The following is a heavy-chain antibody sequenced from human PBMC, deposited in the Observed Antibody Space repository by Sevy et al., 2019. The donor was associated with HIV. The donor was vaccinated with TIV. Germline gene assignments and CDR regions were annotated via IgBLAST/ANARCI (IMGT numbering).Heavy chain of an antibody. CDR3: ARGGIEHAHAFDI. CDR1: GFTFSRYW. D-gene: IGHD2-15*01. V-gene: IGHV3-74*01. Sequence: GGSLRLSCAASGFTFSRYWMHWVRQAPGKGLVWVSRINNDGSGTIYADSVKGRLTIAKENAKNTLYLQMHSLRAEETAVYYCARGGIEHAHAFDIWGQGTLVTVSS. J-gene: IGHJ3*02. CDR2: INNDGSGT.